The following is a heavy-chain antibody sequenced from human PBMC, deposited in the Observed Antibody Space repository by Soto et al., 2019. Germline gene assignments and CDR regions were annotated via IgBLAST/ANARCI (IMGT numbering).Heavy chain of an antibody. CDR3: ARSLYSGSYTNWFDP. J-gene: IGHJ5*02. D-gene: IGHD1-26*01. V-gene: IGHV4-59*01. CDR2: IYYSGST. CDR1: GGSISSYY. Sequence: SDTLSLTCTVSGGSISSYYWSWIRQPRGKGLEYIGYIYYSGSTNYNPSLKSRVTISVDTSKKQFSLKLSSVTAADTAVYYCARSLYSGSYTNWFDPWGQGTLVTVPS.